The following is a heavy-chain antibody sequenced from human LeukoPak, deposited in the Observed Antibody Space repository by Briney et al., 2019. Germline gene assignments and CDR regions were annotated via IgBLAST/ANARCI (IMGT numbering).Heavy chain of an antibody. J-gene: IGHJ5*01. CDR3: AGGHVPAAFDS. V-gene: IGHV3-21*01. CDR2: IGSSSNYM. D-gene: IGHD2-2*01. CDR1: GFTFSTYS. Sequence: GGSLRLSCAASGFTFSTYSMNWVRQAPGKGLKWVSAIGSSSNYMYYADSVKGRFTISRDNAKNSLYLQMNSLRAEDTAMYYCAGGHVPAAFDSWGQGTLVTVSS.